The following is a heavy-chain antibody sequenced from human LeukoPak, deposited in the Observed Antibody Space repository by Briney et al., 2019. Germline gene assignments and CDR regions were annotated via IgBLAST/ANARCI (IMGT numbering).Heavy chain of an antibody. D-gene: IGHD6-13*01. Sequence: PSQTLPLTCAVSGGSISSGGYSWSWIRQPPGKGLEWIGYIYHSGSTYYNPSLKSRVTISVDRSKNQFSLKLSSVTAADTAVYYCARAGGSSWYLDAFDIWGQGTMVTVSS. CDR3: ARAGGSSWYLDAFDI. J-gene: IGHJ3*02. V-gene: IGHV4-30-2*01. CDR2: IYHSGST. CDR1: GGSISSGGYS.